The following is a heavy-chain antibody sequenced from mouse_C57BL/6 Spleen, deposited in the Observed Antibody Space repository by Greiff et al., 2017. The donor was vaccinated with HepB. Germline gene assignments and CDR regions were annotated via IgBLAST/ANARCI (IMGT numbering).Heavy chain of an antibody. CDR1: GFTFTDYY. D-gene: IGHD1-1*01. Sequence: EVQGVESGGGLVQPGGSLSLSCAASGFTFTDYYMSWVRQPPGKALEWLGFIRNKANGYTTEYSASVKGRFTISRDNSQSILYLQMNALRAEDSATYYCARYYGSNQAWFAYWGQGTLVTVSA. CDR3: ARYYGSNQAWFAY. J-gene: IGHJ3*01. CDR2: IRNKANGYTT. V-gene: IGHV7-3*01.